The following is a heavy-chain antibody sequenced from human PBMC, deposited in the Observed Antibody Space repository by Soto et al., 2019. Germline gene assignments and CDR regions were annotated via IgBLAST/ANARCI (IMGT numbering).Heavy chain of an antibody. V-gene: IGHV4-59*01. D-gene: IGHD3-16*01. CDR2: IYYSGST. Sequence: PSETLSLTCTVSGGSTSSYYWSWIRQPPGKGLEWIGYIYYSGSTNYNPSLKSRVTISVDTSKNQFSLKLSSVTAADTAVYYCASARYGPFDPWGQGTLVTVSS. CDR3: ASARYGPFDP. J-gene: IGHJ5*02. CDR1: GGSTSSYY.